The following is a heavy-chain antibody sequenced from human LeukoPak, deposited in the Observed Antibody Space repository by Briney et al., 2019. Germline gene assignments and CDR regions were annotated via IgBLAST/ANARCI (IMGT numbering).Heavy chain of an antibody. J-gene: IGHJ4*02. CDR1: GFTFSDYV. D-gene: IGHD2-15*01. Sequence: GESLRLSCAASGFTFSDYVMIWVRQAPGKGLEWVSGITASGDRTFYEDSVRGRFTMSRDNSKNTVYLQMNSLRVDDTAVYYCARRDIVVVVSASDYWGQGTLVTVSS. CDR2: ITASGDRT. V-gene: IGHV3-23*01. CDR3: ARRDIVVVVSASDY.